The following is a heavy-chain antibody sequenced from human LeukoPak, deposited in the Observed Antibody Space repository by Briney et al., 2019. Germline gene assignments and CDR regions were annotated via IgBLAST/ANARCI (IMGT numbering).Heavy chain of an antibody. CDR1: GFTFSSNW. D-gene: IGHD3-22*01. V-gene: IGHV4-4*07. CDR3: ARASYSYDINGWVPFDY. Sequence: PGGSLRLSCAASGFTFSSNWMSWIRQPAGKGLEWIGRIYTSGSTNYNPSLKSRVTISGDTSKNQFSLRLSSVTAADTAVYYCARASYSYDINGWVPFDYWGQGTLVTVSS. CDR2: IYTSGST. J-gene: IGHJ4*02.